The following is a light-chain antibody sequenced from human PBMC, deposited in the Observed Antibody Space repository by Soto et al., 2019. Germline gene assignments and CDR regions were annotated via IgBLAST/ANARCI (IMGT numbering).Light chain of an antibody. Sequence: EIGLTQSPAPLSVSPGERVTLSFRASQSVDINLAWYQQKPGQAPRLLIYGASTSATDMSGTFSGRGSGTEFTLTISNLRTEAWAVYYCQQYRSWPCTFGQGTNVEIK. V-gene: IGKV3-15*01. CDR2: GAS. J-gene: IGKJ1*01. CDR3: QQYRSWPCT. CDR1: QSVDIN.